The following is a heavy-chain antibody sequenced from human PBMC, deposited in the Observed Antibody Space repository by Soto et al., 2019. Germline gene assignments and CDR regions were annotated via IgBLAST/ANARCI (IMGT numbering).Heavy chain of an antibody. CDR1: GYAFTSYY. CDR2: INPSGGST. V-gene: IGHV1-46*01. CDR3: ARGLGGGYSYGYYHYYGMDV. J-gene: IGHJ6*02. D-gene: IGHD5-18*01. Sequence: GASVKVSCKASGYAFTSYYMHWVRQAPEQGLEWMGIINPSGGSTSYAQKFQGRVTMTRDTSTSTVYMELSSMRSEDTAVYYCARGLGGGYSYGYYHYYGMDVWGQGTTVTVS.